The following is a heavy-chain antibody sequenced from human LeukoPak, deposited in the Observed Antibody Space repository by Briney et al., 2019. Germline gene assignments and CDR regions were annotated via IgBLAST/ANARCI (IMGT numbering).Heavy chain of an antibody. CDR1: GGSISSYY. V-gene: IGHV4-4*07. CDR2: IYTSGST. J-gene: IGHJ4*02. Sequence: SETLSLTCTGSGGSISSYYWSWIRQPAGKGLEWSGRIYTSGSTNYNPSLNRRVTMSVDTSKNQFSLKLSSVTAADTAVYYCARDIAARPYYFDYWGQGTLVTVFS. CDR3: ARDIAARPYYFDY. D-gene: IGHD6-6*01.